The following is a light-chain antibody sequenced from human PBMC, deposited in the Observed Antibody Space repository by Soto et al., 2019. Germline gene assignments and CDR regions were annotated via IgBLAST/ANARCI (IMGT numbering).Light chain of an antibody. CDR3: SSYTSSSTLV. J-gene: IGLJ3*02. CDR1: SSDVGDYYY. CDR2: GVS. Sequence: QSVLTQPASVSGSPGQSITISCTGTSSDVGDYYYVSWYQHHPGKPPKLVIYGVSNRPSGVSSRFSASKSGNTASLTISGLQADDEAEYYCSSYTSSSTLVFGGGTKVT. V-gene: IGLV2-14*01.